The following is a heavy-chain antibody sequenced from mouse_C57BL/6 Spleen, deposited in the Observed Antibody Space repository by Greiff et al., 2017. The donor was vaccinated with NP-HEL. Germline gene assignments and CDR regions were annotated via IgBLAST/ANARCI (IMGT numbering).Heavy chain of an antibody. CDR3: ARWGDGSRGAY. CDR2: INPNNGGT. V-gene: IGHV1-26*01. J-gene: IGHJ3*01. CDR1: GYTFTDYY. Sequence: EVQLQQSGPELVKPGASVKISCKASGYTFTDYYMNWVKQSHGKSLEWIGDINPNNGGTSYNQKFKGKATLTVDKSSSTAYMELRSLTSEDSAVYYGARWGDGSRGAYWGQGTLVTVSA. D-gene: IGHD1-1*01.